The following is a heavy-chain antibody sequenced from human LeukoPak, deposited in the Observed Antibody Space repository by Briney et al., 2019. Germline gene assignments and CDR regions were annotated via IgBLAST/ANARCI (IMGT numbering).Heavy chain of an antibody. CDR2: IYYSGST. V-gene: IGHV4-61*01. CDR3: AREPTSSWSDFYTDYYGMDV. CDR1: GGSVSSGSYY. D-gene: IGHD3-3*01. J-gene: IGHJ6*02. Sequence: SETLSLTCTVSGGSVSSGSYYWSWIRQPPGKGLEWIGYIYYSGSTNYNPSLKSRVTISVDTSKNQFSLKLSSVTAADTAVYYCAREPTSSWSDFYTDYYGMDVWGQGTTVTVS.